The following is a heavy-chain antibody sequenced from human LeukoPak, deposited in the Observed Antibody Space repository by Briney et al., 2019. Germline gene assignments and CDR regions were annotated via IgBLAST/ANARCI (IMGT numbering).Heavy chain of an antibody. Sequence: GGPLRLSCTASGFTLRNYWMHWVRQVPGKRLVWVSRISGDGSVTNYADSVQGRFTISRDNAKNTLYLQIDSLRSEDTAVYYCARYSSSTGGASYYLDYWGHGTLVTVSS. V-gene: IGHV3-74*01. D-gene: IGHD6-6*01. J-gene: IGHJ4*01. CDR3: ARYSSSTGGASYYLDY. CDR2: ISGDGSVT. CDR1: GFTLRNYW.